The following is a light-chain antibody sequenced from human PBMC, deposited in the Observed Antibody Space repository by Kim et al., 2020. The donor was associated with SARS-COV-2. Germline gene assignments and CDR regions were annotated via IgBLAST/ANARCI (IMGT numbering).Light chain of an antibody. V-gene: IGLV3-19*01. J-gene: IGLJ2*01. CDR1: SLKSYY. CDR2: GKD. CDR3: NSRDSNDYVV. Sequence: VDMGQTVTITCQGDSLKSYYATRYQQKPGQAPKVVIYGKDNRPSGVPDRFSGSSSGNTAYLTITGTQAGDEADYYCNSRDSNDYVVFGGGTQRPS.